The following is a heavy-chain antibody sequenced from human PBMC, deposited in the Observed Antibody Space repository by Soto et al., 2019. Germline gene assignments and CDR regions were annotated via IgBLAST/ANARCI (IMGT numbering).Heavy chain of an antibody. CDR3: AKGVTHFDY. Sequence: EVRLAESGGGLVKPGGSLTLSCAVSGFTFSSWTMNWVRQAPGKGLEWVSSISTSSTFIYYADSVKGRFTISRDNAKDSLYLNMNNLRADDTAVYYCAKGVTHFDYWGQGTLLTVSS. CDR2: ISTSSTFI. J-gene: IGHJ4*02. D-gene: IGHD5-18*01. V-gene: IGHV3-21*01. CDR1: GFTFSSWT.